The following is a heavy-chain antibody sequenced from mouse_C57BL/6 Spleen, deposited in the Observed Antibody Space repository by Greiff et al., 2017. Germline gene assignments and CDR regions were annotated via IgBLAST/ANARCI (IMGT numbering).Heavy chain of an antibody. V-gene: IGHV5-9-1*02. J-gene: IGHJ2*01. CDR3: TRDPHYDGSSYFDY. CDR2: ISRGGDYI. D-gene: IGHD1-1*01. Sequence: EVKLVESGKGLVKPGGSLKLSCAASGFTFSSYAMSWVRQTPEKRLEWVAYISRGGDYIYYADNVKGRFTISRVNARYTLDRQMRSLKSEDTAMYYCTRDPHYDGSSYFDYWGQGTTLTVSS. CDR1: GFTFSSYA.